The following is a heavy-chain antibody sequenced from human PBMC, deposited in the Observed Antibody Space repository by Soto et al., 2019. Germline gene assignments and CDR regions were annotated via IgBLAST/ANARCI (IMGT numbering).Heavy chain of an antibody. CDR2: ISYDGSNK. CDR1: GFTFSNFG. J-gene: IGHJ5*02. Sequence: PGGSLRLSCAASGFTFSNFGMNWVRQAPGKGLEWVAVISYDGSNKYYADSVKGRFTISRDNSKNTLFLQMDSLRPEDTAVYFCAKDDIFRMLEWLPTGPTFDPWGQGTLVTVSS. CDR3: AKDDIFRMLEWLPTGPTFDP. D-gene: IGHD3-3*01. V-gene: IGHV3-30*18.